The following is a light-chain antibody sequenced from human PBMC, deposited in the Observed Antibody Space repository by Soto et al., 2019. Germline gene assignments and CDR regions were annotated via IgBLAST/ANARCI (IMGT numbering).Light chain of an antibody. CDR3: GSYAGSYPYV. Sequence: QSALTQPRSVSGSPGQSVTISCTGTSSDVGGYNYVSWYQQHPGKAPKLMIYDVSKRPSGVPDRFSGSKSGNTASLTISGLQAEDEADYYCGSYAGSYPYVFGTGTKRTVL. CDR2: DVS. CDR1: SSDVGGYNY. V-gene: IGLV2-11*01. J-gene: IGLJ1*01.